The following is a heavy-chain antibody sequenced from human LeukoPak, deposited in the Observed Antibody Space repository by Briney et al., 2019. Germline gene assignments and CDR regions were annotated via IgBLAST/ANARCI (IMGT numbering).Heavy chain of an antibody. CDR1: SGSIGSGGYS. J-gene: IGHJ6*02. V-gene: IGHV4-30-2*01. CDR3: ARSPCTNGVCYYLGMDV. D-gene: IGHD2-8*01. Sequence: SETLSLTCAVSSGSIGSGGYSWSWIRQPPGTGLEWIGYIYHSGSTYYKPSLKSRVTISIDRSKNQFSLKLSSVTAADTAVYYCARSPCTNGVCYYLGMDVWGQGTTVTVSS. CDR2: IYHSGST.